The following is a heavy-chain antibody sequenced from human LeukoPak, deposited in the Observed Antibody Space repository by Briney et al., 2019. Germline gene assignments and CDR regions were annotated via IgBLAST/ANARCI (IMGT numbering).Heavy chain of an antibody. CDR2: ISYDGSNK. D-gene: IGHD1-1*01. J-gene: IGHJ4*02. Sequence: PGGSLRLSCAASGFTFSNYAMHWVRQAPGKGLECVAVISYDGSNKYYADSVKGRFTISRDNSKNTLYLQMNSLRAEDTAVYYCATVHDSSLDYWGQGTLVTVSS. CDR3: ATVHDSSLDY. V-gene: IGHV3-30-3*01. CDR1: GFTFSNYA.